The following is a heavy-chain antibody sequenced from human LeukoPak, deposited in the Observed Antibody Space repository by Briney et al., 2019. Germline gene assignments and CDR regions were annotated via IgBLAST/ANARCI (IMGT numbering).Heavy chain of an antibody. J-gene: IGHJ6*03. Sequence: SETLSLTCTVSGGSISSSSYYWGWIRQPPGKGLEWIGSIYYSGNTYYNPSLKSRVTISLDTSKNQFSLKVSSVTAADTAIYYCAKDFSSASYTYYYYYMDVWGKGTTVTVSS. V-gene: IGHV4-39*07. D-gene: IGHD6-25*01. CDR3: AKDFSSASYTYYYYYMDV. CDR2: IYYSGNT. CDR1: GGSISSSSYY.